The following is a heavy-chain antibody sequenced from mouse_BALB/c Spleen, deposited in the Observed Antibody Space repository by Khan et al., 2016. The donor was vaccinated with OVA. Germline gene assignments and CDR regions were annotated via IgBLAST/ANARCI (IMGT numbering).Heavy chain of an antibody. D-gene: IGHD2-14*01. CDR1: GDSITSGY. CDR2: ILYSGST. V-gene: IGHV3-8*02. CDR3: ARSTYRYAFAY. J-gene: IGHJ3*01. Sequence: EVQLQESGPSLVKPSQTLSLTCSVTGDSITSGYWCWIRKFPGNKLEYMGYILYSGSTYYDPSLKSRISITRHTSPTPYYLQLNSVTTEDTATYYCARSTYRYAFAYWGQGTLVTVSA.